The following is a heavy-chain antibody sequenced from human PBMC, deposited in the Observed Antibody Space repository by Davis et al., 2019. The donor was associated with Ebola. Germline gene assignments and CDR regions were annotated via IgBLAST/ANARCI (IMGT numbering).Heavy chain of an antibody. D-gene: IGHD3-22*01. CDR2: IYHSGST. V-gene: IGHV4-4*02. CDR3: ARDDGSIVVCNAFDI. CDR1: GGSISSSNW. J-gene: IGHJ3*02. Sequence: MPSETLSLTCAVSGGSISSSNWWSWVRQPPGKGREWIGEIYHSGSTNYNPSLKSRVTISVDTSKNQFSLKLSSVTAADTAVYYCARDDGSIVVCNAFDIWGQGTMVTVSS.